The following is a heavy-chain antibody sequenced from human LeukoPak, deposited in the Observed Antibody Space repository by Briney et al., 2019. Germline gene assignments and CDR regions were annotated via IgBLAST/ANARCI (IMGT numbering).Heavy chain of an antibody. V-gene: IGHV1-2*02. J-gene: IGHJ1*01. D-gene: IGHD2-15*01. CDR1: GNAFTDYY. CDR3: ARRESATLMF. Sequence: ASVKVSCKASGNAFTDYYMHWVRQAPGQGLEWMGWINPNSGGTNSAQRFQGRVTMTRDTSITTAYMELSSIRSDDTAVYYCARRESATLMFWGQGTLVTVSS. CDR2: INPNSGGT.